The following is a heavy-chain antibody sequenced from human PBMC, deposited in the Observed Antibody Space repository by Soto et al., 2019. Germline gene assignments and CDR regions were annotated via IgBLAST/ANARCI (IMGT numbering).Heavy chain of an antibody. CDR2: ISAYNGNT. J-gene: IGHJ3*02. D-gene: IGHD3-10*01. V-gene: IGHV1-18*01. Sequence: ASVKVSCKASGYTFTSYGISWVRQAPGQGLEWMGWISAYNGNTNYAQKLQGRVTMTTDTSTSTAYMELRSLLSDDTAVYYCARIGVLLWFGELSPISGYAFDIWGQGTMVTVSS. CDR1: GYTFTSYG. CDR3: ARIGVLLWFGELSPISGYAFDI.